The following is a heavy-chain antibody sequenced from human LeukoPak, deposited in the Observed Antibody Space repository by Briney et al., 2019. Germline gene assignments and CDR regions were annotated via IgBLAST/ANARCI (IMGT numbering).Heavy chain of an antibody. J-gene: IGHJ4*02. Sequence: GASVKVSCKASGYTFTSYDINWVRQATGQGHEWMGWMNPNSGNTGYAQKFQGRVTMTRNTSISTAYMELSSLRSEDTAVYYCARGLTMVRGVYYFDYWGQGTLVTVSS. CDR2: MNPNSGNT. CDR1: GYTFTSYD. V-gene: IGHV1-8*01. CDR3: ARGLTMVRGVYYFDY. D-gene: IGHD3-10*01.